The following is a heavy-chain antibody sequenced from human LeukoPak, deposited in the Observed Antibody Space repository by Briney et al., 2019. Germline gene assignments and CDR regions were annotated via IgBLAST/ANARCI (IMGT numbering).Heavy chain of an antibody. CDR2: ISYDGSNK. CDR1: GFTFSSYG. J-gene: IGHJ4*02. V-gene: IGHV3-30*18. CDR3: AKEGTIFGVVIMLFDY. Sequence: GRSLRLSCAASGFTFSSYGIHWVRQAPGKGLEWVAVISYDGSNKYYADSVKGRFTISRDNSKNTLYLQMNSLRAEDTAVYYCAKEGTIFGVVIMLFDYWGQGTLVTVSS. D-gene: IGHD3-3*01.